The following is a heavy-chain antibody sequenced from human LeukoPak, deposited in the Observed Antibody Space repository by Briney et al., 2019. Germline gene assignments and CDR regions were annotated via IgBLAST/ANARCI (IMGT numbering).Heavy chain of an antibody. D-gene: IGHD3-10*01. V-gene: IGHV4-4*02. Sequence: SETLSLTCAVSGGSISSSNWWSWVRQPPGKGLEWIGEIYHSGSTNYNPSLKSRVTISVDTSKNQFSLKLSSVTAADTAVYYCARLSRGVRGVIDYWGQGTLVTVSS. J-gene: IGHJ4*02. CDR1: GGSISSSNW. CDR3: ARLSRGVRGVIDY. CDR2: IYHSGST.